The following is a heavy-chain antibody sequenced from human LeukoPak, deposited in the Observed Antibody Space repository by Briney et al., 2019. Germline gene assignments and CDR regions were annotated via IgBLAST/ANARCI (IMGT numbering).Heavy chain of an antibody. CDR3: ARETYNYDSSGYYYYYYGMDV. Sequence: ASVKVSCKASGYTFTNYDMNWVRRATGQGLEWMGWMNPDSGKTAYAQNFQGRVTMTRNTSISTAYMELRSLRSEDTAVYYCARETYNYDSSGYYYYYYGMDVWGQGTTVTVSS. V-gene: IGHV1-8*01. D-gene: IGHD3-22*01. CDR1: GYTFTNYD. CDR2: MNPDSGKT. J-gene: IGHJ6*02.